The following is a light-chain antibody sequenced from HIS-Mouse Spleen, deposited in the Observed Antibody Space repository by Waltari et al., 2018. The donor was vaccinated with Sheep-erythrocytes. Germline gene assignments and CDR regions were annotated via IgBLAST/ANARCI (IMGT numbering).Light chain of an antibody. CDR2: DAT. CDR1: QGISSA. Sequence: AIQLIQSPSSLSASVGDRVTITCRASQGISSALAWYQQKPGKAPKLLIYDATSLESGVPSRFSGSGSGTDFTLTLSSLQPEDFATYYCQQFNNYPRTFGQGTNVEIK. J-gene: IGKJ1*01. CDR3: QQFNNYPRT. V-gene: IGKV1D-13*01.